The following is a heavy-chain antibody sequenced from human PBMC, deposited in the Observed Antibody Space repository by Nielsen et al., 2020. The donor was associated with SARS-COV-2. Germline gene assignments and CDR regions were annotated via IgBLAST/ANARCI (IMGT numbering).Heavy chain of an antibody. CDR1: GFTFSSYS. CDR3: ARDPERGI. D-gene: IGHD3-3*02. J-gene: IGHJ4*02. V-gene: IGHV3-21*01. Sequence: GESLKISCAASGFTFSSYSMNWVRQAPGKGLEWVSSISSSSSYIYYADSVKGRFTISRDNAKNSLYLQMNSLRAEDTAVYYCARDPERGIWGQGTLVTVSS. CDR2: ISSSSSYI.